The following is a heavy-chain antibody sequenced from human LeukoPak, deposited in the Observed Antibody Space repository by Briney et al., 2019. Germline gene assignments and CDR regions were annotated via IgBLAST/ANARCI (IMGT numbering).Heavy chain of an antibody. Sequence: GGSLRLSCAASGFTFSNAWMSWVRQTPGKGLEWVSIISGSGHTTFYADSVKGRFTISRDNSKNTLYLQMNSLRADDTAVYYCAKVNDWYFDLWGRGTLVTVSS. CDR2: ISGSGHTT. CDR1: GFTFSNAW. V-gene: IGHV3-23*01. CDR3: AKVNDWYFDL. J-gene: IGHJ2*01.